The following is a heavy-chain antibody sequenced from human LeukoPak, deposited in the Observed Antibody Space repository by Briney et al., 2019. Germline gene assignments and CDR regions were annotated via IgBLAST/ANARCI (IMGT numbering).Heavy chain of an antibody. CDR1: GFTFSSYA. Sequence: PGGSLRLSCAASGFTFSSYAMSWVRQAPGKGLEWVSVIYSGGSTYYADSVKGRFTISRDNSKNTLYLQMNSLRAEDTAVYYCAREGGSYLGRAFDIWGQGTMVTVSS. CDR3: AREGGSYLGRAFDI. CDR2: IYSGGST. J-gene: IGHJ3*02. V-gene: IGHV3-53*01. D-gene: IGHD1-26*01.